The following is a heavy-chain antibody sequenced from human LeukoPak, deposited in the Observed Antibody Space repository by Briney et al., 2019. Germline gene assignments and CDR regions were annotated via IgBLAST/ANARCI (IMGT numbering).Heavy chain of an antibody. V-gene: IGHV3-23*01. CDR1: GFTFSSYA. CDR2: ISGSGGST. D-gene: IGHD3-22*01. CDR3: AKDPGGITMIVVVINYFDY. Sequence: PGGSLRLSCAASGFTFSSYAMSWVRQVPGKGLEWVSAISGSGGSTYYADSVKGRFTISRDNSKNTLYLQMNSLRAEDTAVYYCAKDPGGITMIVVVINYFDYWGQGTLVTVSS. J-gene: IGHJ4*02.